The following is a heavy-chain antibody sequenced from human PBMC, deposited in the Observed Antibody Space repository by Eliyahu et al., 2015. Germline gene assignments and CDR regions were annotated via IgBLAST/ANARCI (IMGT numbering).Heavy chain of an antibody. CDR1: GFPFDDYN. CDR3: AKGEPLFEH. Sequence: EVQLLESGGVVVQPGGSLRLSCAAXGFPFDDYNMHWVRQPPGKGLEWVSLISWDGDTTDYTDSVRGRFTISRDNSKNSLYLQMNGLRTEDTAFYFCAKGEPLFEHWGQGTLVTVSS. D-gene: IGHD1-14*01. J-gene: IGHJ4*02. CDR2: ISWDGDTT. V-gene: IGHV3-43*01.